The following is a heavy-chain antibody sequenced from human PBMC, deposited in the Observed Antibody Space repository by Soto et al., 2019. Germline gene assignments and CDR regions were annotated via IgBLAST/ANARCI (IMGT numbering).Heavy chain of an antibody. D-gene: IGHD2-2*01. V-gene: IGHV4-34*01. Sequence: PSETLSLTCAVYGGSLRGYYWSWIRQPPGKGLEWIGEINHSGSTNYNPSLKSRVTISVDTSKNQFSLKLSSVTAADTAVYYCARVIGYCSSTSCYHWTPEVGWFDPWGQGTLVTVSS. CDR1: GGSLRGYY. J-gene: IGHJ5*02. CDR2: INHSGST. CDR3: ARVIGYCSSTSCYHWTPEVGWFDP.